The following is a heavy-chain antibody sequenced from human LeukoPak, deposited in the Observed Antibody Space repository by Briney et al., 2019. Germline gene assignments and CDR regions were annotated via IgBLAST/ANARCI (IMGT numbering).Heavy chain of an antibody. Sequence: GRSLRPSCAASGFTFSSYGMHWVRQAPGKGLEWVAVIWYDGSNKYYADSVKGRFTISRDNSKNTLYLQMNSLRAEDTAVYYCAREPSFYGDYFGFDYWGQGTLVTVSS. CDR1: GFTFSSYG. CDR3: AREPSFYGDYFGFDY. V-gene: IGHV3-33*01. D-gene: IGHD4-17*01. J-gene: IGHJ4*02. CDR2: IWYDGSNK.